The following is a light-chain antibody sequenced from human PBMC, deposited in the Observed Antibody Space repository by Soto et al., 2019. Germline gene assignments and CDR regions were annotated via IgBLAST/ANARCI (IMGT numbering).Light chain of an antibody. CDR3: CSYAGSSTLV. Sequence: QSALTQPASVSGSPGQSITISCTGTSSDVGSYNLVSWYQQHPGKAPKRLIYEGSKRTSGVSNRFSGSKSGNTASLTISGLQAEDEADYYCCSYAGSSTLVFGGGTKVTVL. J-gene: IGLJ3*02. V-gene: IGLV2-23*01. CDR1: SSDVGSYNL. CDR2: EGS.